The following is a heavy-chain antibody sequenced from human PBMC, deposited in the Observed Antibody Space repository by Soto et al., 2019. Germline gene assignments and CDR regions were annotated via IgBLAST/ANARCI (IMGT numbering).Heavy chain of an antibody. D-gene: IGHD3-16*01. CDR2: ISSSSSYI. CDR1: GFTCSRYS. J-gene: IGHJ6*02. V-gene: IGHV3-21*01. CDR3: ASFTNYDYVWGSYREKYYYYGMDV. Sequence: GGSLRLSCAAPGFTCSRYSMNWVRQAPGKGLEWVSSISSSSSYIYYAGSVKGRFTISRDNAKNSLYLQMNSLRAEDTAVYYCASFTNYDYVWGSYREKYYYYGMDVWGQGTTVTVSS.